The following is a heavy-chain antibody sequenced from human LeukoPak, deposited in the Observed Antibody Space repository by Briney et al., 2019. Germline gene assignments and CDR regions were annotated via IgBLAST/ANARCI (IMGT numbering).Heavy chain of an antibody. CDR2: XSSNRGST. J-gene: IGHJ4*02. CDR1: GFTFSSYA. Sequence: PGGSLRLSCSASGFTFSSYAMHWVRQAPGKGLXXXXXXSSNRGSTYYADSVKGRFTISRDNSKNTLYLQMSSLRAEDTAVYYCVKDRARLRYCGGDCYSTFDYWGQGTLVTVSS. V-gene: IGHV3-64D*06. CDR3: VKDRARLRYCGGDCYSTFDY. D-gene: IGHD2-21*02.